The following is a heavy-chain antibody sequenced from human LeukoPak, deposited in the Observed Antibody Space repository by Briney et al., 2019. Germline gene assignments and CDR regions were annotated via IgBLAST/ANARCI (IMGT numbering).Heavy chain of an antibody. CDR1: GFTFDDYG. CDR2: INWNGDST. V-gene: IGHV3-20*04. D-gene: IGHD3-9*01. CDR3: ATDQRYAFDY. J-gene: IGHJ4*02. Sequence: GGSLRRACAASGFTFDDYGMSWVRQAPGKGLEWVSGINWNGDSTGYADSVKGRVTISRDDGKNTLYLHMNSLRDDDTAVYYCATDQRYAFDYWGQGILVTVSP.